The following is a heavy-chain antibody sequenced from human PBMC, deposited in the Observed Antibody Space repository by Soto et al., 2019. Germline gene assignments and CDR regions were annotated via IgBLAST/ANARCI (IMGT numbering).Heavy chain of an antibody. D-gene: IGHD6-6*01. CDR3: ATSSSPGGGFDY. V-gene: IGHV4-4*02. CDR1: GGSTSSSNW. Sequence: PSETLSLTCAVSGGSTSSSNWWSWVRQPPGKGLEWIGEIYHSGSTNYNPSLKSRVTISVDKSKNQFSLKLSSVTAADTAVYYCATSSSPGGGFDYWGQGTLVTVSS. J-gene: IGHJ4*02. CDR2: IYHSGST.